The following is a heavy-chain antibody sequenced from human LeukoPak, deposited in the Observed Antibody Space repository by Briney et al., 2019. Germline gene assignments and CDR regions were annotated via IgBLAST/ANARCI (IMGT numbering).Heavy chain of an antibody. V-gene: IGHV3-7*01. J-gene: IGHJ6*02. CDR3: ARNNRPNTIFGVVTPYYYGMDV. CDR1: GFRFNSYW. Sequence: PGGSLRLSCGASGFRFNSYWMSWVRQIPGKGLEWVANTNEDGTEEYYVDSVKGRFTISRDNAKNSLFLQMNSLRADDTAVYHCARNNRPNTIFGVVTPYYYGMDVWGQGTTVTVSS. D-gene: IGHD3-3*01. CDR2: TNEDGTEE.